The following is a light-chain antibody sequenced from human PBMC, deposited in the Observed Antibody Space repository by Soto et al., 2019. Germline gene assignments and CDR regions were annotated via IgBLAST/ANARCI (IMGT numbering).Light chain of an antibody. CDR2: ASS. Sequence: DIQMTQSPSSLSASVGDRVTITCRASQSISGYLNWYQQKPGKAPRLLIYASSSLQSGVPSRFSGSGSGTDFTLTISSLQPEDFVTYYCQQSYITPRTVGQGTKVEIK. J-gene: IGKJ1*01. CDR1: QSISGY. V-gene: IGKV1-39*01. CDR3: QQSYITPRT.